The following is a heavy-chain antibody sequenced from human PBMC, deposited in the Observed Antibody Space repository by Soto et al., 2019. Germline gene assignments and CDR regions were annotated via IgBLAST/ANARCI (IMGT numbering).Heavy chain of an antibody. CDR1: GGSISSYY. CDR2: IYYSGST. J-gene: IGHJ6*02. Sequence: QVQLQESGPGLVKPSETLSLTCTVSGGSISSYYWSWIRQPPGKGLEWIGYIYYSGSTNYNPSLKSRVTISVDTSENQFSLKLSSVTAADTAVYYCARDHKTMIVVGYYYYYGMDVWGQGTTVTVSS. V-gene: IGHV4-59*01. D-gene: IGHD3-22*01. CDR3: ARDHKTMIVVGYYYYYGMDV.